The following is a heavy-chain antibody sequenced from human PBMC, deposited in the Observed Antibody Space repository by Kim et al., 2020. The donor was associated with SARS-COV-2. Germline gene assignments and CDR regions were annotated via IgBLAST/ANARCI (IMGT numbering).Heavy chain of an antibody. CDR1: GASVSSSDYY. V-gene: IGHV4-39*01. Sequence: SETLSLTCTVSGASVSSSDYYWGWIRQSPGKGLEWIGSVYYSGRAAYNPSLKSRVTIHVDRSRNQFSLNLNSVTAADTALYYCAGQLGRGRDTRWFDPWGQGILVTVSS. CDR2: VYYSGRA. D-gene: IGHD3-16*01. CDR3: AGQLGRGRDTRWFDP. J-gene: IGHJ5*02.